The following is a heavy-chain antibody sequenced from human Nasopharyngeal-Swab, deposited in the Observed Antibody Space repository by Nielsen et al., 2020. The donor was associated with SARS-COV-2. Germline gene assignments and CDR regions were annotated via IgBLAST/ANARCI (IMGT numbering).Heavy chain of an antibody. V-gene: IGHV3-33*06. D-gene: IGHD3-22*01. Sequence: GESLKISCAASGFTFSNYAMHWVRQAPGKGLEWVAVIWHDGSNKYYADSVKGRFTISRDNSKNTLYLQMNSLRAEDTAVYYCAKDTYYDSSGYFLFGYAFDIWGQGTMVIVSS. CDR1: GFTFSNYA. J-gene: IGHJ3*02. CDR3: AKDTYYDSSGYFLFGYAFDI. CDR2: IWHDGSNK.